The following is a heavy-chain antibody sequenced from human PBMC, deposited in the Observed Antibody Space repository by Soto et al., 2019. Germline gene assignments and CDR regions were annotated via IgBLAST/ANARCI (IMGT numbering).Heavy chain of an antibody. CDR2: IDPIDFYP. D-gene: IGHD3-10*01. J-gene: IGHJ4*02. CDR1: GYSFTSYW. Sequence: PGESLKISCKGSGYSFTSYWISWVRQMPGKGLEWMGRIDPIDFYPNYSPSFQGHVTISADKSFSTAYLQWSSLKASDTAMYYCARHPSLGEPSDYWGQGTLVTVSS. V-gene: IGHV5-10-1*01. CDR3: ARHPSLGEPSDY.